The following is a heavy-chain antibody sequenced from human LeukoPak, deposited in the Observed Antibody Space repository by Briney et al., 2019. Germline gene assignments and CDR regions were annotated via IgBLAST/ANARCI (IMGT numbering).Heavy chain of an antibody. CDR1: GFTFSNYW. D-gene: IGHD6-19*01. V-gene: IGHV3-74*01. J-gene: IGHJ4*02. CDR3: ARVSLSSGCLSN. CDR2: ISSDESIT. Sequence: GGSLRLPCAASGFTFSNYWMHWVRQAPGKGLVWVSRISSDESITSYADSVKGRFTISRDNAKNTLFLQMNGLRAEDTAVYYCARVSLSSGCLSNWGQGTLVTVSS.